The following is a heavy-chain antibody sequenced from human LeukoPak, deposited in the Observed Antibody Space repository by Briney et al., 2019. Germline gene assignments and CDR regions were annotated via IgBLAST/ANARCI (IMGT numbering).Heavy chain of an antibody. CDR1: EFSVGSNY. CDR3: ARMVYGYPYYFDY. Sequence: GSLRLSCAASEFSVGSNYMTWVRQAPGKGLEWIGEINHSGSTNYNPSLKSRVTISVDTSKNQFSLKLSSVTAADTAVYYCARMVYGYPYYFDYWGQGTLVTVSS. V-gene: IGHV4-34*01. CDR2: INHSGST. J-gene: IGHJ4*02. D-gene: IGHD5/OR15-5a*01.